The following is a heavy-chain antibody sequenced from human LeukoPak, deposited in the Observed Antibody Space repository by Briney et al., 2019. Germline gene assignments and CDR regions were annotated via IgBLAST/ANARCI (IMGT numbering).Heavy chain of an antibody. CDR2: IYTSGST. V-gene: IGHV4-4*07. J-gene: IGHJ3*02. CDR3: ARDHCSSTSCYAHAFDI. Sequence: SETLSLTCTVSGGSISSYYWSWIRQPAGKGLEWIGRIYTSGSTNYNPSLKSRVTMSVDTSKNQSSLKLSSVTAADTAVYYCARDHCSSTSCYAHAFDIWGQGTMVTVSS. D-gene: IGHD2-2*01. CDR1: GGSISSYY.